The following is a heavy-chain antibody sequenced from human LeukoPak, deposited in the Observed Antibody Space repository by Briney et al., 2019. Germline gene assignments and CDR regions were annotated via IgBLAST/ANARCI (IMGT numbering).Heavy chain of an antibody. J-gene: IGHJ6*03. CDR1: GYTFTSYG. D-gene: IGHD6-19*01. CDR2: ISAYNGNT. CDR3: ARSDSSGRYGGYYYYYMDV. V-gene: IGHV1-18*01. Sequence: ASVKVSCKASGYTFTSYGFTWVRQAPGQGLEWMGWISAYNGNTNYAQKLQGRVTMTTDTSTSTAYMELRSLRSDDTAVYYCARSDSSGRYGGYYYYYMDVWGKGTTVTVSS.